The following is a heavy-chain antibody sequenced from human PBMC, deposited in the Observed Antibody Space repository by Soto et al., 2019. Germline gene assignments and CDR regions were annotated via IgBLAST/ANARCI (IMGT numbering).Heavy chain of an antibody. CDR1: GFTVSDNH. D-gene: IGHD5-18*01. Sequence: VQLVESGGGLIQPGGSLRLSCAGSGFTVSDNHMTWVRQAPGRGPEWVSTIYYNGNTFHADSVWGRFTISRDTSKNMLYLQMNSLRAEDMAVYDWATGRDTAKDGYGGQGTVGTVSS. V-gene: IGHV3-53*01. CDR2: IYYNGNT. J-gene: IGHJ4*02. CDR3: ATGRDTAKDGY.